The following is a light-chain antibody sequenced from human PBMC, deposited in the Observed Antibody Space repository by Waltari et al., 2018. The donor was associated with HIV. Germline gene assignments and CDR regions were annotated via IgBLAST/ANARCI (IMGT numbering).Light chain of an antibody. CDR3: ASWDDSLNGVI. J-gene: IGLJ2*01. CDR1: TSNIGTRP. CDR2: RSD. V-gene: IGLV1-44*01. Sequence: QSVLTQPPSASGTPGQRVTISCSGSTSNIGTRPVNWYQRLAGSAPKLLIYRSDLRPSGVPDRFSGSKSATSASLAISGLQSEDEATYYCASWDDSLNGVIFGGGTELTVL.